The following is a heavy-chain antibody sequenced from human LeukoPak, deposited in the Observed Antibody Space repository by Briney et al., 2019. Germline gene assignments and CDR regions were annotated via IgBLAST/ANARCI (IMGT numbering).Heavy chain of an antibody. CDR2: TRNRLNAYTT. Sequence: QPGGSLRLSCAASGFTFSDHYMDSVRQAPGKGLEWVGRTRNRLNAYTTEYAASVKGRFIISRDDSRNSLYLQMNSLKTEDTAVYFCVRGSLSLGYSYAFDYWGQGTLVTVSS. J-gene: IGHJ4*02. CDR1: GFTFSDHY. CDR3: VRGSLSLGYSYAFDY. D-gene: IGHD5-18*01. V-gene: IGHV3-72*01.